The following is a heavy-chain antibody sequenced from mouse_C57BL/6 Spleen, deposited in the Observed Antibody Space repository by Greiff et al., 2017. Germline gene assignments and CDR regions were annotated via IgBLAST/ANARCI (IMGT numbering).Heavy chain of an antibody. D-gene: IGHD1-1*01. CDR3: TRGDYYDY. CDR2: IDPETGGT. CDR1: GYTFTDYE. Sequence: HVQLQQSGAELVRPGASVTLSCKASGYTFTDYEMHWVKQTHVHGLEWIGAIDPETGGTAYNQKFKGKAILTADESSSTAYMELRSLTSEDSAVYYCTRGDYYDYWGQGTTLTVSS. J-gene: IGHJ2*01. V-gene: IGHV1-15*01.